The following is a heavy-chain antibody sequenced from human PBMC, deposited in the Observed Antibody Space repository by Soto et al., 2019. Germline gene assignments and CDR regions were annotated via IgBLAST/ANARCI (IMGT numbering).Heavy chain of an antibody. CDR2: IYTSGST. CDR1: GGSISSGYYY. J-gene: IGHJ4*02. Sequence: SETLSLTCSVSGGSISSGYYYWSWIRQPAGKGLEWIGRIYTSGSTNYNPSLKSRVTMSVDTSKHQFSLKLSSVTAADTAVYYCARDRAVASSDPRRFDYWGQGTLVTVSS. V-gene: IGHV4-61*02. CDR3: ARDRAVASSDPRRFDY. D-gene: IGHD6-19*01.